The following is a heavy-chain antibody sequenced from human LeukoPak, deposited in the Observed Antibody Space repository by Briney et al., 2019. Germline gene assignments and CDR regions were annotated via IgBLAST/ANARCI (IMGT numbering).Heavy chain of an antibody. J-gene: IGHJ4*02. Sequence: ASVKVSCKVSGYTLTELSMHWVRQAPGKGLEWMGGFDPEDGETIYAQKFQGRVTMTEDTSTDTAYMELSSLRSEDTAVYYCATGDSYSYGTIGDYWGQGTLVTVSS. CDR3: ATGDSYSYGTIGDY. D-gene: IGHD5-18*01. CDR2: FDPEDGET. V-gene: IGHV1-24*01. CDR1: GYTLTELS.